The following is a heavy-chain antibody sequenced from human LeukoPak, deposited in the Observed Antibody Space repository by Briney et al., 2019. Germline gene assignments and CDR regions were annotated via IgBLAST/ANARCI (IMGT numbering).Heavy chain of an antibody. Sequence: TGGSLRLSCAASGFTFSSYWMSWVRQAPGKGLEWVANIKQDGSEKYYVDSVKGRFTISRDNAKNSLYLQMNSLRAEDTAVYYCARVSPNTVTTLRYFDYWGQGTLVTVSS. CDR3: ARVSPNTVTTLRYFDY. J-gene: IGHJ4*02. CDR2: IKQDGSEK. V-gene: IGHV3-7*01. D-gene: IGHD4-17*01. CDR1: GFTFSSYW.